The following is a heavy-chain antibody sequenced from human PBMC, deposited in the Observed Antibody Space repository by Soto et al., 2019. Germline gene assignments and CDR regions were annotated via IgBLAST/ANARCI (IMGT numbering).Heavy chain of an antibody. J-gene: IGHJ5*02. CDR2: IYYSGST. CDR1: GGSISSYY. D-gene: IGHD6-25*01. Sequence: PSETLSLTCTVSGGSISSYYWSWIRQPPGKGLEWIGYIYYSGSTNYNPSLKSRVTISVDTSKNQFSLKLSSVTAADTAVYYCARPHGGSSDWDNWFDPWGQGTLVTVSS. CDR3: ARPHGGSSDWDNWFDP. V-gene: IGHV4-59*01.